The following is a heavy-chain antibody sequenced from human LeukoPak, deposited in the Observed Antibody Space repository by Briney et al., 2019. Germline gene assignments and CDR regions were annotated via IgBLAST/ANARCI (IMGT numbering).Heavy chain of an antibody. Sequence: GGSLRLSCAASGFIFSSYEMNWVRQAPGKGLEWVSYISSSGSTIYYADSVKGRFTISRDNAKNSLYLQMNSLRAEDTAVYYCARPGSYLNDHWGQGTLVTVSS. CDR1: GFIFSSYE. J-gene: IGHJ5*02. D-gene: IGHD1-26*01. CDR2: ISSSGSTI. CDR3: ARPGSYLNDH. V-gene: IGHV3-48*03.